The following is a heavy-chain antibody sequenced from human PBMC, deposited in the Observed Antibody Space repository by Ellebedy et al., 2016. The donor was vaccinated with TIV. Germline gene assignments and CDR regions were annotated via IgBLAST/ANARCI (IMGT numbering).Heavy chain of an antibody. CDR2: INHSGRT. CDR1: GGSISTYY. CDR3: ARDTFYYDLENFDDWFDP. V-gene: IGHV4-59*01. J-gene: IGHJ5*02. D-gene: IGHD3/OR15-3a*01. Sequence: SETLSLXXTVSGGSISTYYWSWVRQSPGKGLEWIGYINHSGRTNSNPSLKSRVTISVDTSKNQFSLKLRSVTGADTAVYYCARDTFYYDLENFDDWFDPWGPGTLVIVSS.